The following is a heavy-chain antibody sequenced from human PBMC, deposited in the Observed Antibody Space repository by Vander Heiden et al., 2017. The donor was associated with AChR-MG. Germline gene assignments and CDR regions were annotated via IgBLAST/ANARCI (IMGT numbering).Heavy chain of an antibody. CDR2: IWYDGGNK. CDR3: ARGLHSSPDSGYFDY. J-gene: IGHJ4*01. CDR1: GFTFSGYG. D-gene: IGHD6-6*01. Sequence: QVQLVESGGGVVQPGRSLRLSCPASGFTFSGYGMRWVRQAPGKGLEWGAVIWYDGGNKYYADSVKGRFTISRDNSKNTLYLQMNSLRAEDTAVYYCARGLHSSPDSGYFDYWGHGTLVTVSS. V-gene: IGHV3-33*01.